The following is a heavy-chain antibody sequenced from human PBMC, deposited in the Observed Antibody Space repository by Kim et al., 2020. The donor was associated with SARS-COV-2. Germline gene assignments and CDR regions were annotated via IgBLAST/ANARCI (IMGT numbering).Heavy chain of an antibody. CDR3: ARVGIKRITIFGVVDPRNYTDP. Sequence: SETLSLTCAASGGSISSSSYYWVWHRPPPGQGLEWIGSIYDSGSTYYNPSLKRRATISEDTSKNQFPLKLSAVTAGETAGYYCARVGIKRITIFGVVDPRNYTDPCGEGAL. V-gene: IGHV4-39*06. CDR2: IYDSGST. J-gene: IGHJ5*02. CDR1: GGSISSSSYY. D-gene: IGHD3-3*01.